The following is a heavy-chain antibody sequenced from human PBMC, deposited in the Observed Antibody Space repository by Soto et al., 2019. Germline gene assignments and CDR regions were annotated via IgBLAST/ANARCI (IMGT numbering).Heavy chain of an antibody. Sequence: EVQLLESGGGLVQPGGSLRLSCAASGFTFSSYAMSWVRQAPGKGLEWISAISGGGDSTYYADSVKGRFTISRDNSKNTRNLKRNGLRVEETAVYYCAKGGGGGNSWSTGWGQGALVTVSP. CDR1: GFTFSSYA. D-gene: IGHD6-13*01. V-gene: IGHV3-23*01. CDR3: AKGGGGGNSWSTG. J-gene: IGHJ4*02. CDR2: ISGGGDST.